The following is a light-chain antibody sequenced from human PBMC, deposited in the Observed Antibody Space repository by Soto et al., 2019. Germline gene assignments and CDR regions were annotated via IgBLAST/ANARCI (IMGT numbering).Light chain of an antibody. J-gene: IGKJ5*01. V-gene: IGKV3-11*01. Sequence: EVVLTQSPATLSLSPGERATLSCRASQSVSSYLAWYQQKPGQAPRLLIYDASSRATGIPGRFSGSGSGTDFTLTISSLEPEDFAVYYCQQRMESFGQGTRLEI. CDR3: QQRMES. CDR1: QSVSSY. CDR2: DAS.